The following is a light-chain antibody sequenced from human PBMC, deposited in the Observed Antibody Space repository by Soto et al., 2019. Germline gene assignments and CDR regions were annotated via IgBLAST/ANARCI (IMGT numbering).Light chain of an antibody. J-gene: IGKJ1*01. CDR2: GAS. Sequence: EIVMTQSPATLSVSPGERATLSCRASQSVSSNLAWYQQKPGQAPRLLIYGASTRATGSPARFRGSGSGTDFAINISRLEHEDFAGYYCQHYESSPRTFGKRTKVDI. CDR3: QHYESSPRT. CDR1: QSVSSN. V-gene: IGKV3-15*01.